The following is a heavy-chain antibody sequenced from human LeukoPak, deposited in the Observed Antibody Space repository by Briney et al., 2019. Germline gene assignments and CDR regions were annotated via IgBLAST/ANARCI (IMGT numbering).Heavy chain of an antibody. Sequence: SETLSLTCTVSGGSISSYYWSWIRQPPGKGLEWIGEINHSGSTNYNPSFKSRVTISVDTSKNQFSLKLSSVTAADTAVYYCARHVLWFGENYFDYWGQGTLVTVSS. CDR3: ARHVLWFGENYFDY. CDR1: GGSISSYY. V-gene: IGHV4-34*01. J-gene: IGHJ4*02. CDR2: INHSGST. D-gene: IGHD3-10*01.